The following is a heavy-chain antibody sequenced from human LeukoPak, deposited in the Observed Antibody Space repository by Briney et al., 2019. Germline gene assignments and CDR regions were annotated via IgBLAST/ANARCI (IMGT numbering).Heavy chain of an antibody. CDR3: ARARSLYNWNYKGWFDP. CDR1: GFTFSSYA. Sequence: PGGSLRLSCAASGFTFSSYAMHWVRQAPGKGLEWVAVISYDGSNKYYADSVKGRFTISRDNSKHTLYLQMNSLRAEDTAVYYCARARSLYNWNYKGWFDPWGQGTLVTVSS. V-gene: IGHV3-30-3*01. J-gene: IGHJ5*02. CDR2: ISYDGSNK. D-gene: IGHD1-7*01.